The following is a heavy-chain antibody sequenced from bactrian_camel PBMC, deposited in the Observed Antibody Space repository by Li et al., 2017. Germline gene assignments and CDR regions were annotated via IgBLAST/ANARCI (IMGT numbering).Heavy chain of an antibody. D-gene: IGHD1*01. CDR1: APYRFQSNC. CDR2: IWIADGKT. V-gene: IGHV3S40*01. J-gene: IGHJ7*01. Sequence: VQLVESGGGSVQSEGSLTLSCVGSAPYRFQSNCFGWFCQAPGKEREGVAAIWIADGKTTYADSVKGRFTISLGNAKNIVYLQMDSLKPEDTGMYFCAVKLGLMDISTLMMGGKDYYAMDYWGKGTQVTVS.